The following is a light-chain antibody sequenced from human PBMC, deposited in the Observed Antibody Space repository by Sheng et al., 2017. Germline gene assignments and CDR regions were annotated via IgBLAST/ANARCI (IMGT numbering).Light chain of an antibody. J-gene: IGKJ1*01. V-gene: IGKV1-39*01. Sequence: DIEMTQSPSSLSASVGDRVTITCRASQSIVMSLSWYRHTQGKAPTLLIHGASRLPSGAPSRFSGSGSGTEFTLTISGLQPEDFATYYCQQSYSFPWTFGQGTAVEIQ. CDR2: GAS. CDR3: QQSYSFPWT. CDR1: QSIVMS.